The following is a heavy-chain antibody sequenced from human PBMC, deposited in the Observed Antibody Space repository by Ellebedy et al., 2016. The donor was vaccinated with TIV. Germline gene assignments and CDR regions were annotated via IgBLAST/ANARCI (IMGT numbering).Heavy chain of an antibody. CDR2: IKQDGSEK. CDR1: GFTFSNYW. V-gene: IGHV3-7*01. CDR3: ARDQPFGSF. J-gene: IGHJ4*02. D-gene: IGHD3-10*01. Sequence: GESLKISXVVSGFTFSNYWMSWIRQAPGKRPEWVSNIKQDGSEKNYVDSVKGRFTISRDNAKNSLYLEMNSLRVDGTAMYYCARDQPFGSFWGQGTLVTVSS.